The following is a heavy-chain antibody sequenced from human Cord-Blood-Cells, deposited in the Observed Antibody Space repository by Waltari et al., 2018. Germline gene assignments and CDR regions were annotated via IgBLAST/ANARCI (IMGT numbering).Heavy chain of an antibody. CDR2: INHSGST. J-gene: IGHJ4*02. Sequence: QVQLQQWGAGLLKPSETLSLTCAVYGGSFSGYYWSWIRQPPGKGLEWIGEINHSGSTNYNPSLKSRVTKSVDTSKNQFSLKLSSVTAADTAVYYCAREWGSGWYGYWGQGTLVTVSS. D-gene: IGHD6-19*01. CDR3: AREWGSGWYGY. CDR1: GGSFSGYY. V-gene: IGHV4-34*01.